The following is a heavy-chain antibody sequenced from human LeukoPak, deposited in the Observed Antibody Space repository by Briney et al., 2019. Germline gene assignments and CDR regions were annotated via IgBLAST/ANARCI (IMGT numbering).Heavy chain of an antibody. D-gene: IGHD5-18*01. CDR3: AKDLSTAMVTTLDY. Sequence: GGSLRLSCAASGFTFSSYAMSWVRQAPGKGLEWVSAISGSGGSTYYADSVKGRFTISRDNSKNTLYPQMNSLRAEDTAVYYCAKDLSTAMVTTLDYWGQGTLVTVSS. V-gene: IGHV3-23*01. J-gene: IGHJ4*02. CDR2: ISGSGGST. CDR1: GFTFSSYA.